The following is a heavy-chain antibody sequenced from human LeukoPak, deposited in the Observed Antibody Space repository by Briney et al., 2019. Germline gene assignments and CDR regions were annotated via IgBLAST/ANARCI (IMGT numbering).Heavy chain of an antibody. CDR2: ISYDGSNK. J-gene: IGHJ2*01. CDR3: AKDVRSGWLQAFDL. Sequence: GRSLRLSCAASGFTFSSYAMHWVRQAPGKGLEWVAVISYDGSNKYYADSVKGRFTISTDNSKNTMYLEMNSLRAEDTALYYCAKDVRSGWLQAFDLWGRGTLVTVSS. V-gene: IGHV3-30-3*01. D-gene: IGHD5-12*01. CDR1: GFTFSSYA.